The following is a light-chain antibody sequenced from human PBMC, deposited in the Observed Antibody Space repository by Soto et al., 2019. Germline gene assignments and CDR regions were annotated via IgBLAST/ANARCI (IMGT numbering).Light chain of an antibody. CDR2: EVS. J-gene: IGLJ2*01. Sequence: QSALTQPASVSGSPGQSITISCTGASSDIGGYNQVSWYQQHLGKAPKLIIYEVSYRPSGVSDRFSGSESGNTASLTISGLQAEDEADYYCSSYSSSPTRIFGGGTKLTVL. CDR1: SSDIGGYNQ. CDR3: SSYSSSPTRI. V-gene: IGLV2-14*01.